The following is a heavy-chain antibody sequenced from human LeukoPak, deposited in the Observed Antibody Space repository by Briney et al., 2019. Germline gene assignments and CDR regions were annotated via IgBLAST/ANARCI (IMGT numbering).Heavy chain of an antibody. J-gene: IGHJ4*02. CDR1: GYTFTGYY. CDR3: ARADPNMRYFDWFFDY. D-gene: IGHD3-9*01. Sequence: ASVKVSCKASGYTFTGYYMHCVRQAPGQGLEWMGWINPNSGGTNYAQKLQGRVTMTRDTSNSTAYMELSRLRSDDPVVYYCARADPNMRYFDWFFDYWGKGTLVTVSS. CDR2: INPNSGGT. V-gene: IGHV1-2*02.